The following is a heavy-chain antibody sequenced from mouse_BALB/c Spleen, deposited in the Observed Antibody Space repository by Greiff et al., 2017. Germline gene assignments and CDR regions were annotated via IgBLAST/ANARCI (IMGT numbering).Heavy chain of an antibody. CDR2: ISSGGST. CDR3: ARDYDYGSSWYFDV. D-gene: IGHD1-1*01. V-gene: IGHV5-6-5*01. CDR1: GFTFSSYA. J-gene: IGHJ1*01. Sequence: DVMLVESGGGLVKPGGSLKLSCAASGFTFSSYAMSWVRQTPEKRLEWVASISSGGSTYYPDSVKGRFTISRDNARNILYLQMSSLRSEDTAMYYCARDYDYGSSWYFDVWGAGTTVTVSS.